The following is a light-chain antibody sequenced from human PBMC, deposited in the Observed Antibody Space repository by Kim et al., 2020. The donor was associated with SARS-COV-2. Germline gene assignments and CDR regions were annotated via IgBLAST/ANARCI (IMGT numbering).Light chain of an antibody. CDR3: SSYAGTFYV. CDR1: SSVVGGYNY. V-gene: IGLV2-8*01. J-gene: IGLJ1*01. Sequence: PGQSVTISCTGTSSVVGGYNYVSWYQQHPGKAPKLMIYEVSKRPSGVPDRFSGSKSGNTASLTVSGLQAEDEGYYYCSSYAGTFYVFGTGTKVTVL. CDR2: EVS.